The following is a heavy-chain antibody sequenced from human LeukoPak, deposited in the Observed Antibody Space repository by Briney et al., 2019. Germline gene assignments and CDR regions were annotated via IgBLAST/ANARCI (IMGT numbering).Heavy chain of an antibody. CDR2: ISWNSGSI. Sequence: GGSLRLSCAASGFTLDDYAMHWVRQAPGKGLEWVSGISWNSGSIGYADSVKGRFTISRDNAKNSLYLQMNSLRAEDTALYYCAKATYYYDSSGYYSRAYYFDYWGQGTLVTVSS. CDR1: GFTLDDYA. D-gene: IGHD3-22*01. V-gene: IGHV3-9*01. CDR3: AKATYYYDSSGYYSRAYYFDY. J-gene: IGHJ4*02.